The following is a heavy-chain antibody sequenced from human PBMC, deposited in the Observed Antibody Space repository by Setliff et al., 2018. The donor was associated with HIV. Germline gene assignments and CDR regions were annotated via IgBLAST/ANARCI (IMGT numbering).Heavy chain of an antibody. CDR1: GGSISSDY. CDR3: ARGVPLLPPNF. Sequence: ASETLSLTCTVSGGSISSDYWSWIRQPAGKGLEWIGRIYSSGSTNYNPSLKSRVTMSVDTSKNQFSLNLNSVTAADTAVYYCARGVPLLPPNFWGQGTLVTVSS. CDR2: IYSSGST. J-gene: IGHJ4*02. D-gene: IGHD2-21*02. V-gene: IGHV4-4*07.